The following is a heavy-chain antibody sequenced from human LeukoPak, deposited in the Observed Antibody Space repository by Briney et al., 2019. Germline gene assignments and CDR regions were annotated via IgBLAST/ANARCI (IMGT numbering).Heavy chain of an antibody. CDR3: ATQGSVAALDY. V-gene: IGHV1-24*01. J-gene: IGHJ4*02. CDR1: GYTLTELS. D-gene: IGHD6-19*01. CDR2: FDPEDGET. Sequence: GASVKVSCKVSGYTLTELSMHWVRQAPGKGLEWMGGFDPEDGETIYAQKFQGRVTMIEDTSTDTAYMELSSLRSEDTAVYYCATQGSVAALDYWGQGTLVTVSS.